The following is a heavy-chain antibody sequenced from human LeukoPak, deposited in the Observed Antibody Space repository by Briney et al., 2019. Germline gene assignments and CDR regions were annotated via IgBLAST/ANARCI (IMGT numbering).Heavy chain of an antibody. CDR1: GDSINSLDL. D-gene: IGHD3-10*01. CDR3: ARDSFVVREIDY. J-gene: IGHJ4*02. Sequence: SGTLSLTCTVSGDSINSLDLWSWVRQPPGKGLEWIGEMYLSGTTHSNPSVKSRVTISIDKSKNQFFLNLSSVTAADTAVYYCARDSFVVREIDYWGQGTLVTVSS. V-gene: IGHV4-4*02. CDR2: MYLSGTT.